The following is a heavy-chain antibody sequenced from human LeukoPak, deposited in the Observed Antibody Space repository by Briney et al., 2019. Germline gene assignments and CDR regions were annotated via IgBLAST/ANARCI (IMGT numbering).Heavy chain of an antibody. CDR1: GFAFSTFT. V-gene: IGHV3-21*01. CDR3: ARDLDYFDY. J-gene: IGHJ4*02. CDR2: ITSSGTNI. Sequence: GGSLRLSCAASGFAFSTFTMNWVRQAPGKGLEWVSSITSSGTNIYYTDTLKGRFTISRDNAKNSLHLQLNSLRAEDTAVYYCARDLDYFDYWGQGTLVTVSS.